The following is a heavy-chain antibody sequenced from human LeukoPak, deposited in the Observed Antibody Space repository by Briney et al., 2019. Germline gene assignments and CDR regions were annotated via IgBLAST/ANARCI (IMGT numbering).Heavy chain of an antibody. J-gene: IGHJ4*02. CDR2: ISHDGNNK. V-gene: IGHV3-30*18. CDR1: GFTFNNYG. Sequence: PGGSLRLSCAASGFTFNNYGMRWVRQAPGKGLEWVALISHDGNNKYYADSVKGRFTTSRDDSKNTLYLQMNSLRAEDTAVYYCAKDPSLRVTLPVWGQGTLVTVSS. D-gene: IGHD2-21*02. CDR3: AKDPSLRVTLPV.